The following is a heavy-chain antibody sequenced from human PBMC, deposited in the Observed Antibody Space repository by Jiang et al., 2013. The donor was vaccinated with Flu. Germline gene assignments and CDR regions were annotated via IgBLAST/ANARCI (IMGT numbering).Heavy chain of an antibody. J-gene: IGHJ3*02. D-gene: IGHD1-26*01. CDR1: GYTFTSYG. CDR2: ISAYNGNT. Sequence: GAEVKKPGASVKVSCKASGYTFTSYGISWVRQAPGQGLEWMGWISAYNGNTNYAQKVQGRVTMTTDTSTRTAYMELRSLRSDDTAVYYCARNSYVHRGATRGDDDAFDIWGQGTMVTVSS. CDR3: ARNSYVHRGATRGDDDAFDI. V-gene: IGHV1-18*01.